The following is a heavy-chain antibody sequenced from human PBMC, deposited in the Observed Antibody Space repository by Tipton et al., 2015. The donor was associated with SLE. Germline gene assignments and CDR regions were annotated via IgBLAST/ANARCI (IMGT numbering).Heavy chain of an antibody. Sequence: ILSLTCSVSGHSVTIYSWSWIRQTPLKGLEWIGYVSNTGGTNYNPSLKSRVTMSVDTSKNQFSLNLRSVTASDAAVYYRASGGGNYYFDFWGQGTRVTVSS. V-gene: IGHV4-4*08. J-gene: IGHJ4*02. CDR2: VSNTGGT. D-gene: IGHD3-16*01. CDR3: ASGGGNYYFDF. CDR1: GHSVTIYS.